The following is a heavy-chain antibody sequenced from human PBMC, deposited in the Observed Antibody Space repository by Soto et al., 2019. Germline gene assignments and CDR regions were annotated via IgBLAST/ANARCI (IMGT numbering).Heavy chain of an antibody. J-gene: IGHJ6*02. CDR3: AKDGASGSYPPYYYYGMDV. CDR1: GFTFSSYA. CDR2: FSGSGGNA. D-gene: IGHD1-26*01. Sequence: EVQLLESGGGLVQPGGSLRLSCAASGFTFSSYAMSWVRQAPGKGLEWVSTFSGSGGNAYYAGSVKGRFSLSRDNSKNTLRLQMNSRRADDTAVYYCAKDGASGSYPPYYYYGMDVWGQGTTVTVSS. V-gene: IGHV3-23*01.